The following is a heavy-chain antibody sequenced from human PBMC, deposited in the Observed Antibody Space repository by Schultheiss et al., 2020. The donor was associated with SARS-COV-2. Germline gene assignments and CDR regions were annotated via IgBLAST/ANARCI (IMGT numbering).Heavy chain of an antibody. J-gene: IGHJ6*02. CDR2: MHYSGRA. D-gene: IGHD3-3*01. CDR3: AGMSGLERFYYYYYGMDV. V-gene: IGHV4-31*03. Sequence: SQTLSLTCTVSGGSISSGGYYWGWVRQHPTKGLQWIGYMHYSGRAYYNATLQSRVTISLHTAENQFSLKLSSVTAADTAVYYCAGMSGLERFYYYYYGMDVWGQGTTVTVSS. CDR1: GGSISSGGYY.